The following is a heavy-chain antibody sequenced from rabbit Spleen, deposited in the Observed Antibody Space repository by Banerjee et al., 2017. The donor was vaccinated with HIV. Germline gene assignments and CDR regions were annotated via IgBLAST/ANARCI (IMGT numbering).Heavy chain of an antibody. CDR3: ARDTGSSFSSYGMDL. CDR2: IWTGSSGRT. Sequence: QSLEESGGDLVKPGASLTLTCKASGLDFSGSYWICWVRQAPGKGLEWVGCIWTGSSGRTYYASWAKGRFTISKTSSTTVTLQVTRLTAADTATYFCARDTGSSFSSYGMDLWGQGTLVTVS. J-gene: IGHJ3*01. V-gene: IGHV1S40*01. CDR1: GLDFSGSYW. D-gene: IGHD8-1*01.